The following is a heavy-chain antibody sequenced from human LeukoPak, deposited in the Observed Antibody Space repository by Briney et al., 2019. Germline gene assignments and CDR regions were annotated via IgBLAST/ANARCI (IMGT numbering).Heavy chain of an antibody. D-gene: IGHD3-9*01. CDR1: GFTFSSYG. V-gene: IGHV3-33*01. Sequence: GGSLRLSCAASGFTFSSYGMHWVRQAPGKGLEWVAVIWYDGSNKYYADSVKGRFTISRDNSKNTLYLQMNGLRAEDTAVYYCARDVRYFDWLSLVDYWGQGTLVTVSS. CDR3: ARDVRYFDWLSLVDY. J-gene: IGHJ4*02. CDR2: IWYDGSNK.